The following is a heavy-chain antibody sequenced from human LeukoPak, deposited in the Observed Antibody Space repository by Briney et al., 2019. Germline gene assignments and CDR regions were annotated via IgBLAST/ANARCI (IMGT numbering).Heavy chain of an antibody. V-gene: IGHV4-34*01. CDR3: ARNYYGSGSFDP. CDR1: GGSFSGYY. CDR2: INHSGST. Sequence: SETLSLTCAVYGGSFSGYYWSWIRQPPGKGLEWIGEINHSGSTNYNPSLKSRVTISVDTSKSQFSLKLSSVTAADTAVYYCARNYYGSGSFDPWGQGTLVTVSS. D-gene: IGHD3-10*01. J-gene: IGHJ5*02.